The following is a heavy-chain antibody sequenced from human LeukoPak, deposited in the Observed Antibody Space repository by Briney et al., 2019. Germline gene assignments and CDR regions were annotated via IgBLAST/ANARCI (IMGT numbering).Heavy chain of an antibody. J-gene: IGHJ4*02. Sequence: GESLKISCKGSGYSFTSYWIGWVRQMPGKGLEWMGLRNPADSDTRYSPSFQGQVTISVDKSISTAYLEWSSLKASDTAMYYCARLRSIAAGEGIYYFDYWGQGTLVTVSS. CDR3: ARLRSIAAGEGIYYFDY. CDR1: GYSFTSYW. D-gene: IGHD6-13*01. CDR2: RNPADSDT. V-gene: IGHV5-51*01.